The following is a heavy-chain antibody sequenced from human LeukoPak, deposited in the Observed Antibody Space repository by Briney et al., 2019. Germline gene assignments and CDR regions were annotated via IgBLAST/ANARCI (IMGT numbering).Heavy chain of an antibody. CDR1: GGSFSCYY. D-gene: IGHD3-10*01. V-gene: IGHV4-34*01. CDR3: ARAIITMVPGI. J-gene: IGHJ3*02. CDR2: INHSGST. Sequence: SETLSLTCAVYGGSFSCYYWIWIRQPPGKGLEWIREINHSGSTNYNPSLKRLVTISVDTSNNHFSLTLSSVTAAETAVYYSARAIITMVPGIWGEGKMVTVSS.